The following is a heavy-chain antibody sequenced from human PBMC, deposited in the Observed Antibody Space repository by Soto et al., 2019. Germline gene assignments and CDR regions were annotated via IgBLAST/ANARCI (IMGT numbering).Heavy chain of an antibody. J-gene: IGHJ4*02. V-gene: IGHV3-23*01. D-gene: IGHD6-19*01. CDR1: GFTFSTYA. CDR3: VKELVNSGWTYFDY. CDR2: ISDSGGRT. Sequence: VGSLRLSCAASGFTFSTYAMSWVRQAPGKGLEWVSAISDSGGRTYYVDSVKGRFTISRDNSKNTLYLQMNSRRAEDTAVYFCVKELVNSGWTYFDYWGQGTMVAVYS.